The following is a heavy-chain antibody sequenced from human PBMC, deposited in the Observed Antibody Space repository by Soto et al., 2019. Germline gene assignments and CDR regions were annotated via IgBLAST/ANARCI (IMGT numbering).Heavy chain of an antibody. CDR2: IRSKPHSYAT. J-gene: IGHJ6*02. CDR1: GFTFSASA. CDR3: TRHTIDV. Sequence: GGSLRLSCAASGFTFSASAMHWVRQASGKGLEWVGRIRSKPHSYATAYAASVEGRFIISRDDSKNTAYLQMNSLKTEDTGVYYCTRHTIDVWGQGTTVTVSS. V-gene: IGHV3-73*01.